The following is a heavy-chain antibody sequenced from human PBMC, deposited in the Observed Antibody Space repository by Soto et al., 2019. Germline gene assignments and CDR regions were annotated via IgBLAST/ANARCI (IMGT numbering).Heavy chain of an antibody. CDR3: TRGGAIVVGTAXFDL. CDR2: INAGGGYT. V-gene: IGHV1-46*03. Sequence: SVKVSCKASGYIFTNYYMHWVRQAPGQGLERMGTINAGGGYTTYAQRFQGRVTMTRDTSTSTASMELTSPREEETALYYCTRGGAIVVGTAXFDLWG. J-gene: IGHJ5*02. CDR1: GYIFTNYY. D-gene: IGHD2-21*02.